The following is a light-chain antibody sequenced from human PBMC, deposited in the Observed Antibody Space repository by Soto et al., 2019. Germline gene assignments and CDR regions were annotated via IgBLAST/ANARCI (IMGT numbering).Light chain of an antibody. CDR1: QTVNIDY. V-gene: IGKV3-20*01. Sequence: IVSTQATGTLSLSPGENATRSGRASQTVNIDYLAWFQQRPGQAPRLLIFATSRRATDIPDRFSGSGSGTDFTLAIRRLEPEDFAVYYCHQFGYSPRTFGGGTKVDIK. CDR2: ATS. J-gene: IGKJ4*01. CDR3: HQFGYSPRT.